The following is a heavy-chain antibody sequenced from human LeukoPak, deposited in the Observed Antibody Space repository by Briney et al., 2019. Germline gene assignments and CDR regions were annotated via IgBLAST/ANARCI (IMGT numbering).Heavy chain of an antibody. CDR1: GFTFSSYE. Sequence: PGGSLRLSCAASGFTFSSYEMNWVRQAPGKGLEWVSAISGSGGSTYYADSVKGRFTISRDNSKNTLYLQMNSLRAEDTAVYYCAKTLNSDYYDSSGYLVWGQGTLVTVSS. D-gene: IGHD3-22*01. V-gene: IGHV3-23*01. CDR2: ISGSGGST. J-gene: IGHJ4*02. CDR3: AKTLNSDYYDSSGYLV.